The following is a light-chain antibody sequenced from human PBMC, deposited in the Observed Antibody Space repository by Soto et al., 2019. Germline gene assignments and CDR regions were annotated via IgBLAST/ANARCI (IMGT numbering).Light chain of an antibody. CDR1: SSDVGGYNY. CDR2: HVR. V-gene: IGLV2-14*01. CDR3: ISYTWSITYV. Sequence: QSALTQPASVSGFPGQSITISCTGTSSDVGGYNYVSWYQQHPGKAPKCMLYHVRSRPSVFSYRFSCSKPGNPASLTTSGLQAEDEADYYCISYTWSITYVFGTGTTVTVL. J-gene: IGLJ1*01.